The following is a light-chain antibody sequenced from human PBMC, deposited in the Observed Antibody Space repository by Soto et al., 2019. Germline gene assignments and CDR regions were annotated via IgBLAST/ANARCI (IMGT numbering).Light chain of an antibody. CDR2: MAS. CDR3: QQYDNLPLT. V-gene: IGKV1-5*03. Sequence: DIQMTQSPSTLSASVGDRVTITCRASQSVSTWLAWYQQKPGKAPQVLISMASTLESGVPSRFSGSGSGTEFTLTISSLQPDDFATYYCQQYDNLPLTFGGGTKVDIK. J-gene: IGKJ4*01. CDR1: QSVSTW.